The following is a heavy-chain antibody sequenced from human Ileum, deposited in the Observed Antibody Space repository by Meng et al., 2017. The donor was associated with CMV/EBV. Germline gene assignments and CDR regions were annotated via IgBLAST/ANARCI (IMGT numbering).Heavy chain of an antibody. CDR1: GGFFSGYY. CDR2: INHSGST. V-gene: IGHV4-34*01. J-gene: IGHJ5*01. D-gene: IGHD1-26*01. Sequence: TCAVYGGFFSGYYWSWIRQPPGKGLEWIGEINHSGSTNYNPSLKSRVTISVDTSKNQFSLKLTSVTAADTAVYYCARGLRSNNWFDYWGQGTLVTVSS. CDR3: ARGLRSNNWFDY.